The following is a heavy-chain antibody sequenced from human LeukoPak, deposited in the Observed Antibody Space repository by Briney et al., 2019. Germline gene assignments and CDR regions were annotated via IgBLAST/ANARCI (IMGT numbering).Heavy chain of an antibody. CDR2: ISAYNGNT. Sequence: ASVKVSCKASGYTFTSYGISWVRQAPGQGLEWIGWISAYNGNTNYAQKLQGRVTMTTDTSTSTAYMELRSLISDDTAVYSCARSPRYCSGGSCPPGYYYYGMDVWGQGTTVTVSS. CDR3: ARSPRYCSGGSCPPGYYYYGMDV. D-gene: IGHD2-15*01. J-gene: IGHJ6*02. V-gene: IGHV1-18*01. CDR1: GYTFTSYG.